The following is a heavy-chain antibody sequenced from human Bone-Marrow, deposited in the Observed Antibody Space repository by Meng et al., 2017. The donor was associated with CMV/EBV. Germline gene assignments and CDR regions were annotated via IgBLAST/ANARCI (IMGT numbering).Heavy chain of an antibody. CDR1: GYTLTSYY. D-gene: IGHD1-26*01. CDR3: ARELGGTGYFDY. V-gene: IGHV1-46*01. Sequence: QVQLVQSGAEVKKPGASVKVSCKASGYTLTSYYMHWVRQAPGQGLEWMGVIYPSGGSTRYAQKFQGRVTMTRDTSTGTAHMELSSLSSEDTALYYCARELGGTGYFDYWGQGTLVTVSS. CDR2: IYPSGGST. J-gene: IGHJ4*02.